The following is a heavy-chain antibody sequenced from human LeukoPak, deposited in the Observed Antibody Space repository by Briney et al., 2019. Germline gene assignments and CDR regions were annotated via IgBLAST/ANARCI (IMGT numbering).Heavy chain of an antibody. Sequence: KPSETLSLTCAVYGGSFSGYYWSWIRQSPGKGLEWIGEIKPPAKGLEWIAEINHSGSTNYNPSLKSRVSISVDMSKNQFSLKLRSVTAADTALYYCARGEAGGIAAGYWGQGNLVTVSS. D-gene: IGHD6-13*01. CDR3: ARGEAGGIAAGY. J-gene: IGHJ4*02. CDR2: INHSGST. V-gene: IGHV4-34*01. CDR1: GGSFSGYY.